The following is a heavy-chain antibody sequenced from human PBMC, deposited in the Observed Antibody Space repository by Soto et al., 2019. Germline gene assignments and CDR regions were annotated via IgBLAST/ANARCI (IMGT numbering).Heavy chain of an antibody. V-gene: IGHV3-33*01. CDR1: GFTFSSYG. J-gene: IGHJ4*02. CDR2: IWYDGSNK. Sequence: GGSLILSCAASGFTFSSYGMHWVRQAPGKGLEWVAVIWYDGSNKYYADSVKGRFTISRDNSKNTLYLQMNSLRAEDTAVYYCARPPKEGVSLDYWGQGTLVTVSS. CDR3: ARPPKEGVSLDY. D-gene: IGHD6-13*01.